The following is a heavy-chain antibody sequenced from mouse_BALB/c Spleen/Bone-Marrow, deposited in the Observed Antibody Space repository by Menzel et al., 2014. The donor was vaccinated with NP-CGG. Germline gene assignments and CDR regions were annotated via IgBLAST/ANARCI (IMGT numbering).Heavy chain of an antibody. V-gene: IGHV1S81*02. CDR2: INPSSGRT. Sequence: QVPLKDSGDELVKPGASVKLSFMASGFTFTSYRVHWGKQRPGQGPEWIGEINPSSGRTNYNEKFKSKATLTEDKSSSTAYMQLSSLTSEDSAVYYCARDGNYRYAMDYWGQGTSVTVSS. CDR1: GFTFTSYR. J-gene: IGHJ4*01. CDR3: ARDGNYRYAMDY. D-gene: IGHD2-1*01.